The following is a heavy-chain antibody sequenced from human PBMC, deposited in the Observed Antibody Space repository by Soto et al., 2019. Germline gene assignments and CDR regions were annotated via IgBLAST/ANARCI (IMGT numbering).Heavy chain of an antibody. J-gene: IGHJ3*02. Sequence: SVKVSCKASGGTFSSYAISWVRQAPGQGLEWMGGIIPIFGTANYAQKFQGRVTITADESTSTAYMELSSLRSEDTAVYYCAREMEQAGAFDIWGQGTMVTVSS. V-gene: IGHV1-69*13. D-gene: IGHD1-1*01. CDR3: AREMEQAGAFDI. CDR2: IIPIFGTA. CDR1: GGTFSSYA.